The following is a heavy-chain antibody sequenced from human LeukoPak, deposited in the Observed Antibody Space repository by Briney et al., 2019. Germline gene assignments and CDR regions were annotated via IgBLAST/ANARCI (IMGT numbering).Heavy chain of an antibody. V-gene: IGHV4-39*01. Sequence: SETLSLTCTVSGGSISSSSYYWGWIRQPPGKGLEWIGGIYYSGSTYYNPSLKSRVTISVDTSKNQFSLKLNSVTAADTAVYYCARGYCSGGSCYTYRTGGIDYWGQGTLVTVSS. CDR2: IYYSGST. CDR3: ARGYCSGGSCYTYRTGGIDY. CDR1: GGSISSSSYY. J-gene: IGHJ4*02. D-gene: IGHD2-15*01.